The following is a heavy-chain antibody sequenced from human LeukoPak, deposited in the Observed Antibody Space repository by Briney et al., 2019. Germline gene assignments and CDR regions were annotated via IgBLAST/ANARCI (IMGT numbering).Heavy chain of an antibody. CDR1: GFTVSSTY. V-gene: IGHV3-23*01. J-gene: IGHJ4*02. Sequence: GGSLRLSCAASGFTVSSTYMSWVRQAPGKGLEWVSTLSGSGGNTYYADSVKGRVTISRDNSKNTLYLQMNSLRAEDTAVYHCAKGSYYYDSADYFDYWGQGTLVTVSS. CDR3: AKGSYYYDSADYFDY. CDR2: LSGSGGNT. D-gene: IGHD3-22*01.